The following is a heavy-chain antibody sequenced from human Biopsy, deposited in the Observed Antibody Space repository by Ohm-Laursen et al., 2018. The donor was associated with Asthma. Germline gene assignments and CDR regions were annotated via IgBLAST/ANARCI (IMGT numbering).Heavy chain of an antibody. CDR1: GYTFISYA. D-gene: IGHD3-9*01. Sequence: ASAKASCKASGYTFISYAIHWGRQAPGQRLEWMGWINAGNGNTKYSQKFQGRVTITRDTSASTAYMELSSLRSEDTAVYYCARTYYDFLTGQVIDAFAIWGQGTMVTVSS. V-gene: IGHV1-3*01. CDR2: INAGNGNT. CDR3: ARTYYDFLTGQVIDAFAI. J-gene: IGHJ3*02.